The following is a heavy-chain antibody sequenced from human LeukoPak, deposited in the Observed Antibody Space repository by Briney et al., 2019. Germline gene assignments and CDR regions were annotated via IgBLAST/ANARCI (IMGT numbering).Heavy chain of an antibody. CDR3: ASLYSGYDAFDY. CDR2: IKQDGSEK. D-gene: IGHD5-12*01. V-gene: IGHV3-7*01. Sequence: GGSLRLSCAASGFTFSSYWMSWVRQPPGKGLEWVANIKQDGSEKYYVDSVKGRFTISRDNAKNSLYLQMNSLRAEDTAVYYCASLYSGYDAFDYWGQGTLVTVSS. CDR1: GFTFSSYW. J-gene: IGHJ4*02.